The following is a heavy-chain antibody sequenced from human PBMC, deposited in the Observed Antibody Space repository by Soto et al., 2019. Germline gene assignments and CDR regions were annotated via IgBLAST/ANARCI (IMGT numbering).Heavy chain of an antibody. Sequence: PSETLSLICTVSGGSISSGGYYWSWIRQHPGKGQEWIGYIYYSGSTYYNPSLKSRVTISVDTSKNQFSLKLSSVTAADTAVYYCASTSYYGSGNHYYYYGMDVWGQGTTVTVSS. J-gene: IGHJ6*02. CDR2: IYYSGST. CDR1: GGSISSGGYY. CDR3: ASTSYYGSGNHYYYYGMDV. V-gene: IGHV4-31*03. D-gene: IGHD3-10*01.